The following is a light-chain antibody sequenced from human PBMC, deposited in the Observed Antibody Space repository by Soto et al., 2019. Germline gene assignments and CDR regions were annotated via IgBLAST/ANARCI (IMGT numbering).Light chain of an antibody. V-gene: IGKV1-5*03. CDR1: QSVSGW. CDR3: QQSYSTPQT. J-gene: IGKJ1*01. CDR2: KAS. Sequence: DIKMSQSPSTLSASVGDRVTITCRASQSVSGWLAWYQQKPGEAPKLLIYKASSLESGVPSRFSGSGSGTDFTLTISSLQPEDFATYYCQQSYSTPQTFGQGTKVDIK.